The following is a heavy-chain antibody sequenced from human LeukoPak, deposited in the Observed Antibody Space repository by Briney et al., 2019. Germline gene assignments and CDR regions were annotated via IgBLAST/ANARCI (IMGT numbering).Heavy chain of an antibody. CDR1: GFTFSNYV. Sequence: GGSLRLSCAVSGFTFSNYVMHWVRQAPGKGLEWVAFISYEGSMKYFADSVKGRFTISRDNSKNTLYLQMNSLRDEDTAVYYCAKDRQYYYYYYGMDVWGQGTTVTVSS. CDR3: AKDRQYYYYYYGMDV. J-gene: IGHJ6*02. D-gene: IGHD5-24*01. V-gene: IGHV3-30*02. CDR2: ISYEGSMK.